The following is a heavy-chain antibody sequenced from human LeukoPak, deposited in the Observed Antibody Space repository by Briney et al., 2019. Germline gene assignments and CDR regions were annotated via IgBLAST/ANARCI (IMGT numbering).Heavy chain of an antibody. V-gene: IGHV1-18*01. J-gene: IGHJ3*02. CDR1: GYTFTSYG. CDR3: ARVLEDAFDI. D-gene: IGHD1-1*01. Sequence: ASVKVSCKASGYTFTSYGISWVRQAPGQGLEWMGWISAYNGNTNYAQTLQGRVTMTTDTSTSTSYRELRSLRYDDSAVYYCARVLEDAFDIWGQGTMVTVSS. CDR2: ISAYNGNT.